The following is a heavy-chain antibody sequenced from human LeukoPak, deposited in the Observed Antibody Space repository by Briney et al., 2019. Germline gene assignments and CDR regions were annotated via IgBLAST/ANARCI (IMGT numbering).Heavy chain of an antibody. CDR3: ARESAMVTHWFDP. D-gene: IGHD5-18*01. V-gene: IGHV1-2*02. CDR2: INPNSGGT. CDR1: GYTFTGYY. J-gene: IGHJ5*02. Sequence: ASVKVSCKASGYTFTGYYMHWVRQAPGQGLEWMGWINPNSGGTNYAQKFQGRVTMTRDTSISTAYMELSRLRSDDTAAYYCARESAMVTHWFDPWGQGTLVTVSS.